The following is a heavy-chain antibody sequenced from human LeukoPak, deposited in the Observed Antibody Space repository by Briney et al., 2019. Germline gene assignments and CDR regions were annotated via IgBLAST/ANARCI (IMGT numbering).Heavy chain of an antibody. CDR3: AHRYASGWFFDYFDL. D-gene: IGHD6-19*01. CDR1: GFSPSIAGVG. Sequence: SGPTLVNPPQPLTLTCTFSGFSPSIAGVGGGWIRQPPGKPLEWLALIEWNDDKRYNPSLQSTLTITKATSRNKVVLTMTVLDPVDTAPYSCAHRYASGWFFDYFDLWGQGTLVTVSS. CDR2: IEWNDDK. V-gene: IGHV2-5*01. J-gene: IGHJ4*02.